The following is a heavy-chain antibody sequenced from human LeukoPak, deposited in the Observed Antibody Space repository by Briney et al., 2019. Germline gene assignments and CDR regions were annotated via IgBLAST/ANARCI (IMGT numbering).Heavy chain of an antibody. CDR2: ISYDGSNK. Sequence: GGSLRLSCAASGFTFRSYAMHWVRQAPGKGLEWEAAISYDGSNKKYADSVKGRFTISRDNSKNTLYLQMNSLRAEDTAVYYCARGVRIAVAGNIDYWGQGTLVTVSS. V-gene: IGHV3-30*04. CDR1: GFTFRSYA. CDR3: ARGVRIAVAGNIDY. J-gene: IGHJ4*02. D-gene: IGHD6-19*01.